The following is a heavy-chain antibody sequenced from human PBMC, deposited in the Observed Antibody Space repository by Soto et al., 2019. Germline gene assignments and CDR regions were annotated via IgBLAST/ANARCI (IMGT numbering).Heavy chain of an antibody. V-gene: IGHV4-34*01. J-gene: IGHJ4*02. D-gene: IGHD2-8*02. CDR1: GGSFSGYY. CDR2: INHSGST. CDR3: ARDKITGLFDY. Sequence: QVQLQQWGAGLLKPSETLSLTCAVYGGSFSGYYWTWIRHPPGPGLAWIGEINHSGSTNYNPSLKSRVTISVDTSKNQFSLKLTSVTAADTAVYYCARDKITGLFDYWGQGTLVTVSS.